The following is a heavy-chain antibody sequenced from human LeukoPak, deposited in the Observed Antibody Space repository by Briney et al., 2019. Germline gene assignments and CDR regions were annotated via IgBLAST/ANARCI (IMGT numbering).Heavy chain of an antibody. V-gene: IGHV1-18*01. CDR1: GYTFTIYG. CDR3: ARNVLRYFDSYGMDV. D-gene: IGHD3-9*01. Sequence: ASVKVSCKASGYTFTIYGISWVRQAPGQGLEWMGWISAYNGNTNYAQKLQGRVTMTTDTSTSTAYMELRSLRSDDTAVYYCARNVLRYFDSYGMDVWGQGTTVTVSS. CDR2: ISAYNGNT. J-gene: IGHJ6*02.